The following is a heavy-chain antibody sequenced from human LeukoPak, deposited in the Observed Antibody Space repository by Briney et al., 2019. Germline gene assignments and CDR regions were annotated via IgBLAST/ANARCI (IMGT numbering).Heavy chain of an antibody. V-gene: IGHV3-11*04. CDR1: GFTFRDYY. CDR2: ITNSGTTT. Sequence: PGGSLRLSCAASGFTFRDYYMGWIRQAPGKGLEWILYITNSGTTTYIADSVKGRFAISRDNAKSSLYLQMNSLRAEDTVVFYCARAFKDAFDIWGQGTVVTVSS. CDR3: ARAFKDAFDI. J-gene: IGHJ3*02.